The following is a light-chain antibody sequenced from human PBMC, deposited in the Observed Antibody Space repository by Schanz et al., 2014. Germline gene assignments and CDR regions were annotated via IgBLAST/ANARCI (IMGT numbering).Light chain of an antibody. CDR2: AAS. CDR3: QKYNGAPPWT. V-gene: IGKV1-27*01. J-gene: IGKJ1*01. CDR1: QGISSY. Sequence: DIQMTQSPSSLSASVGDRVTLTCRASQGISSYLAWYQQKPGKVPRLLIYAASTLHSGVPSRFRGSGSGTDFTLTINSLQPEDVATYYCQKYNGAPPWTFGQGTKVEIK.